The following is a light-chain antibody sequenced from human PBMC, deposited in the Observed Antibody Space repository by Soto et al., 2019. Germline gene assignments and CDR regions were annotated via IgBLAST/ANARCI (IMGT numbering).Light chain of an antibody. V-gene: IGKV4-1*01. CDR2: WAS. CDR1: QSVLYSSNNKNY. CDR3: QQWYT. J-gene: IGKJ2*01. Sequence: DIVMTQSPDSLAVSLGERATINCKSSQSVLYSSNNKNYLAWYQQKPGQPPKLLIYWASTRESGVPDRFSGSGSGTDFTLTISSLQAEDVAVYYGQQWYTFGQGTKLEIK.